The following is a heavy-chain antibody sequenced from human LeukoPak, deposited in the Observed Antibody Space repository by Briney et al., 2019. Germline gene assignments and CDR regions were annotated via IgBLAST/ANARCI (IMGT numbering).Heavy chain of an antibody. V-gene: IGHV3-23*01. J-gene: IGHJ5*02. D-gene: IGHD3-10*01. Sequence: GGSLRLSCAASGFTFSSHAMSWVRQAPGKGLEWVSSVSAGGSGTYYADSVKGRFTISGDNSKNTIYLQMNSLRAEDTAVYYCAKGSPSRPNWFDPWGQGTLVTVS. CDR1: GFTFSSHA. CDR3: AKGSPSRPNWFDP. CDR2: VSAGGSGT.